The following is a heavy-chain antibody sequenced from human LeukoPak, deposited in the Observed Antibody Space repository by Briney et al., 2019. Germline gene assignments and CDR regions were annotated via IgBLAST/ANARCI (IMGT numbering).Heavy chain of an antibody. Sequence: GGPLRLSCAASGFTFSSYAMSWVRQAPGKGLEWVSAISGSGGSTYYADSVKGRFTISRDNSKNTLYLQMNSLRAEDTAVYYCAKVPGQPDWYFDLWGRGTLVTVSS. J-gene: IGHJ2*01. CDR3: AKVPGQPDWYFDL. CDR2: ISGSGGST. CDR1: GFTFSSYA. V-gene: IGHV3-23*01.